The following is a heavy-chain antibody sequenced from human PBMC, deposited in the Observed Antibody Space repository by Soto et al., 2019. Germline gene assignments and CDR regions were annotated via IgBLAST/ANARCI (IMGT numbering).Heavy chain of an antibody. Sequence: SETLSLTCAVYGGSFSGYYWSWIRQPPGKGLEWIGEINHSGSTNYNPSLKSRVTISVDTSKNQFSLKLSSVTAADTAVYYCARRGMGVTATRPFDYWGQGTLVTVS. J-gene: IGHJ4*02. CDR2: INHSGST. D-gene: IGHD2-21*02. CDR1: GGSFSGYY. V-gene: IGHV4-34*01. CDR3: ARRGMGVTATRPFDY.